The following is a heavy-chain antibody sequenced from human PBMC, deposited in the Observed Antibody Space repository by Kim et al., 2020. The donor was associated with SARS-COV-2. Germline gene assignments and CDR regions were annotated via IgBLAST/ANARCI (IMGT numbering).Heavy chain of an antibody. V-gene: IGHV1-8*01. J-gene: IGHJ6*02. CDR3: ARAIAAAGTRYYGMDV. Sequence: ASVKVSCKASGYTFTSYDINWVRQATGQGLEWMGWMNPNSGNTGYAQKFQGRVTMTRNTSISTAYMELSSLRSEDTAVYYCARAIAAAGTRYYGMDVWGQGTTVTVSS. CDR1: GYTFTSYD. D-gene: IGHD6-13*01. CDR2: MNPNSGNT.